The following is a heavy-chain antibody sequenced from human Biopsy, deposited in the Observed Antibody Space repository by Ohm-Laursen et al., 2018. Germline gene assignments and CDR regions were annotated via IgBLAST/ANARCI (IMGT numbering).Heavy chain of an antibody. CDR3: ARAPADQYAARNYYSSHAFDM. Sequence: SQTLSLTCTVSDASASSGRYYWTWIRQPPRKPLEWIGYFYSSGTTRYNPSLESRPSISMDTSKNEVSLRLTSMTAADTAVYFCARAPADQYAARNYYSSHAFDMWGQGTKVTVSS. CDR2: FYSSGTT. V-gene: IGHV4-61*01. J-gene: IGHJ3*02. D-gene: IGHD3-10*01. CDR1: DASASSGRYY.